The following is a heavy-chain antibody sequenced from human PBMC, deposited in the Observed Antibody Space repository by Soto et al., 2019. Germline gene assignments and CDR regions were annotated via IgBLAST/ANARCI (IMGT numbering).Heavy chain of an antibody. Sequence: EVQLVESGGGLVQPGGSLRLSCAASGFTFTNYAMAWVRQAPGKGLEWVSSIGGGGGDITYYVESVRGRFTISRDNSRDTLYLQMNSLGVDDTAVYYCAKRVLGSIAFFESWGQGTLVTVPS. J-gene: IGHJ4*02. D-gene: IGHD2-2*03. CDR2: IGGGGGDIT. V-gene: IGHV3-23*04. CDR3: AKRVLGSIAFFES. CDR1: GFTFTNYA.